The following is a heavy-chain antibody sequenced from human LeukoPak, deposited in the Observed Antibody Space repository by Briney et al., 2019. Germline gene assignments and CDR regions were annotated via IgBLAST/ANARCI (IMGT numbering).Heavy chain of an antibody. CDR3: ARGRYYDSSGRNYFDY. Sequence: ASVKVSCKASGYTFTGYYMHWVRQAPGQGLEWMGRINPNSGGTNYAQKFQGRVTMTRDTSISTAYMELSRLRSDDTAVYYCARGRYYDSSGRNYFDYWGQGTLVTVSS. D-gene: IGHD3-22*01. CDR2: INPNSGGT. J-gene: IGHJ4*02. V-gene: IGHV1-2*06. CDR1: GYTFTGYY.